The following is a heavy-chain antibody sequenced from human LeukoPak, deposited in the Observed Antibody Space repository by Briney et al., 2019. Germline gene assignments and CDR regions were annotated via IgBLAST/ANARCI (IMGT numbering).Heavy chain of an antibody. Sequence: GGSLRLSCAASGFTFSSYEMNWVRQAPGKGLEWVSYISSSGSTIYYADSVKGRFTISRDNAKNSLYLQMNSLRAEDTAVYYCASGWFGGAFDIWGQGTMVTVSS. CDR1: GFTFSSYE. J-gene: IGHJ3*02. V-gene: IGHV3-48*03. CDR2: ISSSGSTI. D-gene: IGHD2-15*01. CDR3: ASGWFGGAFDI.